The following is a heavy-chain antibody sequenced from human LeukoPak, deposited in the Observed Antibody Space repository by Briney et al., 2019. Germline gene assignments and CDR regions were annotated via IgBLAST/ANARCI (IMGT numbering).Heavy chain of an antibody. J-gene: IGHJ5*02. CDR1: GGSFSGYY. Sequence: KTSETLSLTCAVYGGSFSGYYRSWIRQPPGKGLEWIGEINHSGSTNYNPSLKSRVTISVDTSKSQFSLKLSSVTAADTAVYYCARGPRDIVVVVAATLHGNWFDPWGQGTLVTVSS. D-gene: IGHD2-15*01. CDR2: INHSGST. CDR3: ARGPRDIVVVVAATLHGNWFDP. V-gene: IGHV4-34*01.